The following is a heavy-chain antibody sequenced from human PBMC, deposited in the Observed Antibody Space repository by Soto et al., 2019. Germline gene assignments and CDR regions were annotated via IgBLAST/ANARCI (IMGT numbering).Heavy chain of an antibody. Sequence: ASVKVSCKASGGTFSSYAISWVRQAPGQGLEWMGGIIPIFGTANYAQKFQGRVTITADESTSTAYMELSSLRSEDTAVYYCARGLSRAYCSGGSCYPPNAYDYWGQGTLVTVSS. CDR2: IIPIFGTA. J-gene: IGHJ4*02. CDR1: GGTFSSYA. CDR3: ARGLSRAYCSGGSCYPPNAYDY. V-gene: IGHV1-69*13. D-gene: IGHD2-15*01.